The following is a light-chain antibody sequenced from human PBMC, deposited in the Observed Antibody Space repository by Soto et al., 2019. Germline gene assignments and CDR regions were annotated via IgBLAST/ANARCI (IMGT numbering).Light chain of an antibody. CDR1: QSLLHSNGYNY. CDR3: MQGLQTRA. J-gene: IGKJ5*01. Sequence: DIVMTQSPLSLPVTPGEPASISCRSSQSLLHSNGYNYLDWYLQKPGQSPQLLIYLGSNRASGVPDRFSGSGSGTDFTLKISRVEVEDVGVYYCMQGLQTRAFGQGTRLEIK. V-gene: IGKV2-28*01. CDR2: LGS.